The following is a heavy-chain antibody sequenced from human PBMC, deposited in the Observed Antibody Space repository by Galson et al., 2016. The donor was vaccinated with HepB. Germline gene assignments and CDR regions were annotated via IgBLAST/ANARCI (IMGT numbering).Heavy chain of an antibody. D-gene: IGHD4-23*01. CDR3: ARDTRWSFDC. Sequence: LRLSCAASGFTFSDDWMSWVRQVPGKGLEWVAKINQDGNEKYYVDSVKGRFTISRDNAEKSLYLQMNSLRGEDTAVYYCARDTRWSFDCWGQGALVTVSS. CDR2: INQDGNEK. V-gene: IGHV3-7*01. CDR1: GFTFSDDW. J-gene: IGHJ4*02.